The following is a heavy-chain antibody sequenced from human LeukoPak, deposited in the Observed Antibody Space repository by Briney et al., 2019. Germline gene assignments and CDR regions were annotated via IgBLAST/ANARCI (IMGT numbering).Heavy chain of an antibody. CDR1: GFTFSSYA. V-gene: IGHV3-30*01. CDR3: ARDISSSGWYFLDC. J-gene: IGHJ4*02. D-gene: IGHD6-13*01. CDR2: ISYDGSNT. Sequence: PGGSLRLSCAASGFTFSSYAMHWVRQAPGKGLQWVAVISYDGSNTYYADSVKGRFSISRDSSKNTLYLQMNSLRAEDTAVYYCARDISSSGWYFLDCWGQGTLVTVSS.